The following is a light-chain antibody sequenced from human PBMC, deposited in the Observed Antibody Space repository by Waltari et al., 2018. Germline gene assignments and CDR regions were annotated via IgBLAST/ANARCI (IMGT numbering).Light chain of an antibody. V-gene: IGLV1-47*01. CDR1: SSNIGDNY. CDR3: ATWDDSLSGWV. CDR2: ANN. Sequence: QSVLTQLPSASGTPGQGVTISCSGSSSNIGDNYVYWYQQFPGTSPKLLLHANNQRRSGVPDGFSGSKSGTSAFLVISGLRSEDEADYHCATWDDSLSGWVFGGGTKVTVL. J-gene: IGLJ3*02.